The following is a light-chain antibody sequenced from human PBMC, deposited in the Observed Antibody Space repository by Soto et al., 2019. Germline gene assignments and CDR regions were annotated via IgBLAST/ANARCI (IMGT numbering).Light chain of an antibody. CDR3: HHYGRSSCT. Sequence: EIVLTQSPGTLSLSPGERATLSCRANQSVTSSYLAWYQQKPGQAPRVLIYAASSRITGIPDRFSGSGSGTDFTLTISRLEPEDFAVYYCHHYGRSSCTCGQGTKLE. J-gene: IGKJ2*02. V-gene: IGKV3-20*01. CDR2: AAS. CDR1: QSVTSSY.